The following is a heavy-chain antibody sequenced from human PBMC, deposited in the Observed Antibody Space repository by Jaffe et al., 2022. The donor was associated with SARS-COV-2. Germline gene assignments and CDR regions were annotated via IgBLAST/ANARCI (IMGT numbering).Heavy chain of an antibody. CDR2: IYYSGST. CDR1: GGSISSGGYY. CDR3: ASREAATIGAIVLDYGMDV. D-gene: IGHD6-25*01. J-gene: IGHJ6*02. Sequence: QVQLQESGPGLVKPSQTLSLTCTVSGGSISSGGYYWSWIRQHPGKGLEWIGYIYYSGSTYYNPSLKSRVTISVDTSKNQFSLKLSSVTAADTAVYYCASREAATIGAIVLDYGMDVWGQGTTVTVSS. V-gene: IGHV4-31*03.